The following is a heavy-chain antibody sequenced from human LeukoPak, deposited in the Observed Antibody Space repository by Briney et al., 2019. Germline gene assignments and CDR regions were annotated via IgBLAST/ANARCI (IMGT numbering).Heavy chain of an antibody. CDR3: AKKADVVGAIFYFDY. Sequence: PGGSLRLSCAASGFTFSSYAMNWVRQAPGKGLEWVSGISGSGGSTYYADSVKGRFTISRDNSKNTLYLQMNSLRAEDTAVYYCAKKADVVGAIFYFDYWGQGTLVTVSS. CDR1: GFTFSSYA. V-gene: IGHV3-23*01. J-gene: IGHJ4*02. CDR2: ISGSGGST. D-gene: IGHD1-26*01.